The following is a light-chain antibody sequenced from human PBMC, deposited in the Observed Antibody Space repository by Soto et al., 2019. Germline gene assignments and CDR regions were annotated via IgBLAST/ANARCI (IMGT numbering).Light chain of an antibody. CDR3: QQYGNSPWT. CDR2: GAS. V-gene: IGKV3-20*01. J-gene: IGKJ1*01. Sequence: EIVLTQSPGTLSLSPWERATLSCRASQSVGSSYLAWYLQKPGQAPRLLIYGASDRATGIPDRFSGSGSGTDFTLIISRLEPEDFAVYYCQQYGNSPWTFGQGTKVDIK. CDR1: QSVGSSY.